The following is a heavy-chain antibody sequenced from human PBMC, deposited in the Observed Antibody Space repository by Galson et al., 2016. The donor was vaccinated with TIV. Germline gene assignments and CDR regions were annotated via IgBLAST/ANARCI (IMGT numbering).Heavy chain of an antibody. V-gene: IGHV1-69*05. J-gene: IGHJ4*02. Sequence: SVKVSCKASEGTFNNYAINWVRQAPGQGLEWMGGILPISGTTNYAQNFQGRVTITTDEFTSTVFMELSSLRSGDTAVYFCARDIPCGGSCYFFDDWGQGTLVTLPS. CDR3: ARDIPCGGSCYFFDD. CDR1: EGTFNNYA. D-gene: IGHD2-15*01. CDR2: ILPISGTT.